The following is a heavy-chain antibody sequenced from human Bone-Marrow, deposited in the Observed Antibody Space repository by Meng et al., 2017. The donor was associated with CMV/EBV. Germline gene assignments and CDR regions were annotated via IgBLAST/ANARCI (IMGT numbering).Heavy chain of an antibody. CDR3: ARVRFWSGYRNYFDY. J-gene: IGHJ4*02. D-gene: IGHD3-3*01. CDR1: GFTFSSYA. Sequence: GESLKISCAASGFTFSSYAMSWVRQAPGKGLEWVSAISGSGGSTYYADSVKGRFTISRDNSKNTLYLQMNSLRAEDTAVYYCARVRFWSGYRNYFDYWGQGTLVTVPS. CDR2: ISGSGGST. V-gene: IGHV3-23*01.